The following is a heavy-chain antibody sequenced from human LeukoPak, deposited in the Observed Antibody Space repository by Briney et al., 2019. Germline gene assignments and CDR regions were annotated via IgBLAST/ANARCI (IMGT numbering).Heavy chain of an antibody. V-gene: IGHV4-59*08. CDR1: GGSISSYY. J-gene: IGHJ3*02. D-gene: IGHD4-23*01. Sequence: SETLSLTCTVSGGSISSYYWSWVRQPPGEGLEWIGYIFYSGSTNYNPSLKSRVTISVDTSKNQFSLKLTSVTAADTAVYYCARLSTVVTGYSFDIWGQGTMVTVSS. CDR3: ARLSTVVTGYSFDI. CDR2: IFYSGST.